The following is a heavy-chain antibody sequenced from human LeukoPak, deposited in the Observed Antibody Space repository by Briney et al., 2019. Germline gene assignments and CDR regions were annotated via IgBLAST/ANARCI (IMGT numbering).Heavy chain of an antibody. CDR2: INHNGNVN. Sequence: PGGSLRLSCAASGFTFSSYWMNWARQAPGKGLEWVASINHNGNVNYYVDSVKGRFTISRDNAKNSLYLQMSNLRAEGTAVYFCASGGGLDVWGQGATVTVSS. CDR3: ASGGGLDV. D-gene: IGHD3-16*01. CDR1: GFTFSSYW. J-gene: IGHJ6*02. V-gene: IGHV3-7*03.